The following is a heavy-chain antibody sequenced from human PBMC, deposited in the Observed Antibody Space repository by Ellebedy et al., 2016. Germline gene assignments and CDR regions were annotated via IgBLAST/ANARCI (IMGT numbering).Heavy chain of an antibody. D-gene: IGHD5-18*01. CDR1: GFTFSSYD. CDR2: IGTAGDT. CDR3: ARVRFGDTAVDY. J-gene: IGHJ4*02. Sequence: GGSLRLSCAASGFTFSSYDMHWVRQATGKGLEWVSAIGTAGDTYYPGSVKGRFTISRENAKNSLYLQMNSLRAEDTAVYYCARVRFGDTAVDYWGQGTLVTVSS. V-gene: IGHV3-13*01.